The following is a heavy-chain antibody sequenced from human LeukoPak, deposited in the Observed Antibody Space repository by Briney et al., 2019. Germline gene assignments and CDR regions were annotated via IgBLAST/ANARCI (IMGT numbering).Heavy chain of an antibody. CDR2: IIPIFGTA. J-gene: IGHJ3*02. CDR3: ASYYLEAFDI. CDR1: GGTFSSYA. Sequence: GSSVKVSCKASGGTFSSYAISWVRQAPGQGLEWMGGIIPIFGTANYAQKFQGRVTITADKSTSTAYMELSSLRSEDTAVCHCASYYLEAFDIWGQGTMVTVSS. D-gene: IGHD3-10*01. V-gene: IGHV1-69*06.